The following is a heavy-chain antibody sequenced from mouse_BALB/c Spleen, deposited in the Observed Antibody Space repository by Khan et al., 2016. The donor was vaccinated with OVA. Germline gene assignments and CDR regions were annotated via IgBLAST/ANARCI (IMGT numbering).Heavy chain of an antibody. Sequence: VELVESGPGLAAPSQSLSITCTISGFSLTIYGVHWVRQPPGKGLEWLAVIWSDGSTSYNAALKSRLTITKDNSHSQVFLKMNSLQTDDTAIYFCARQPYYHYNIMDYWGQGTSVTVSS. D-gene: IGHD2-10*01. CDR1: GFSLTIYG. CDR3: ARQPYYHYNIMDY. V-gene: IGHV2-6-1*01. CDR2: IWSDGST. J-gene: IGHJ4*01.